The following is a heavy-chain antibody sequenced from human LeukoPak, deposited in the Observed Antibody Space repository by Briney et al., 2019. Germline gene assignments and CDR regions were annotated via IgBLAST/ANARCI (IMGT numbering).Heavy chain of an antibody. CDR3: ARARVYYDILTGFLDY. J-gene: IGHJ4*02. CDR1: GYTFTTHG. CDR2: ISTYNGNT. V-gene: IGHV1-18*01. Sequence: ASVKVSCKASGYTFTTHGFSWVRQAPGQGLEWMGWISTYNGNTNYAQKLQGRVTMTTDTSTSTAYMELRSLRSDDTAVYYCARARVYYDILTGFLDYWGQGTLVTVSS. D-gene: IGHD3-9*01.